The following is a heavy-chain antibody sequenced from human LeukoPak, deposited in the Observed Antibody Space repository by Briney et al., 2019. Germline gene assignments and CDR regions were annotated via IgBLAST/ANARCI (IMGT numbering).Heavy chain of an antibody. D-gene: IGHD3-16*01. J-gene: IGHJ4*02. Sequence: SEALSLTCAVYGGSFSGYYWSWIRQPPGKGLEWIGEINHSGSTNYNPSLKSRVTMSVDTSKNQFSLKLSSVTAADTAVYYYARGVMSDYWGQGTLVTVSS. V-gene: IGHV4-34*01. CDR1: GGSFSGYY. CDR3: ARGVMSDY. CDR2: INHSGST.